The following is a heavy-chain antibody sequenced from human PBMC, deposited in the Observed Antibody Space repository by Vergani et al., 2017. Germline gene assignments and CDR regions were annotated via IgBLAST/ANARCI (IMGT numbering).Heavy chain of an antibody. CDR2: NYYSGRT. CDR3: ARGSRENWFDP. V-gene: IGHV4-59*01. CDR1: GGYLSSYY. D-gene: IGHD6-13*01. Sequence: QVQLQESGPGLVKPSETLSLTCTVSGGYLSSYYWSWIRQPPGKGVEWIGYNYYSGRTNYNPALTSRVTISVNTSKNQCSLRLSSETAADTAVYYCARGSRENWFDPWGQGTLVTVSS. J-gene: IGHJ5*02.